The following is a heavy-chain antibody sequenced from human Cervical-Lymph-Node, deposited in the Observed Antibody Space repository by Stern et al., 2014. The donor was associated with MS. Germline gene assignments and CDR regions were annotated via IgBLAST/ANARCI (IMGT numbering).Heavy chain of an antibody. J-gene: IGHJ5*02. D-gene: IGHD4-23*01. V-gene: IGHV1-69*01. CDR2: IVPIFERT. CDR1: GATFSTNA. CDR3: AREHHGGNFAS. Sequence: QMQLVQSGPEVRKPGSSVKVSCKASGATFSTNAISWLRQAPGQGTEWMGAIVPIFERTNYVQKLRGRLTITADESASTAYMELRSLRSEDTAVYYCAREHHGGNFASWGQGTLVTVSS.